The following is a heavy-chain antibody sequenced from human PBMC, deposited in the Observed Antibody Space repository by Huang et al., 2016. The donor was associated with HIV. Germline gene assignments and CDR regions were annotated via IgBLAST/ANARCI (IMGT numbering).Heavy chain of an antibody. CDR3: ARLPTPSYYDTWSLSPVEEDFFYFNMDL. D-gene: IGHD3-3*01. V-gene: IGHV4-34*02. CDR2: INPGGTS. Sequence: QVRLEQWGEGVVKPSDTLSLTCAVYGASFTTYFWSWLRQSPVKGLQWIGEINPGGTSNYNPVFQSRVIMSVDTPKNQFSLSLRDMTAADAAIYYCARLPTPSYYDTWSLSPVEEDFFYFNMDLWGRGTPVIVSS. J-gene: IGHJ6*03. CDR1: GASFTTYF.